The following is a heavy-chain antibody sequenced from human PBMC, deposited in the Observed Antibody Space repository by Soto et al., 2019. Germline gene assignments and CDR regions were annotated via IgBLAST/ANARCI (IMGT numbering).Heavy chain of an antibody. CDR1: GFTFTSSA. V-gene: IGHV1-58*01. J-gene: IGHJ5*02. CDR2: IVVGSGNT. D-gene: IGHD3-3*01. Sequence: QMQLVQSGPEVKKPGTSVKVSCKASGFTFTSSAVQWVRQARGQRLEWIGWIVVGSGNTYYAQKCQERVTITRDMSTSEAYMELSSLRSEETAVYYCAAAPITIFVVVMIGFDPWGQGTLVTVSS. CDR3: AAAPITIFVVVMIGFDP.